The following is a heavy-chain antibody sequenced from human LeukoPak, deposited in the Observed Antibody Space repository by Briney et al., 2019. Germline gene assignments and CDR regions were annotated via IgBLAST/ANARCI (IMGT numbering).Heavy chain of an antibody. CDR2: IYPGDSDT. CDR3: VYDSSGYFLGYFDY. J-gene: IGHJ4*02. CDR1: GYSFTSYW. V-gene: IGHV5-51*01. Sequence: GESLKISFKGSGYSFTSYWISWVRQMPGKGLEWMGIIYPGDSDTRYSPSFQGQVTISADKSISTAYLQWSSLKASDTAMYYCVYDSSGYFLGYFDYWGQGTLVTVSS. D-gene: IGHD3-22*01.